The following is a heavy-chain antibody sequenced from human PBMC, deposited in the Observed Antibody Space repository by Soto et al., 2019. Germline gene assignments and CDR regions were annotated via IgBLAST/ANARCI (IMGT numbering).Heavy chain of an antibody. CDR2: ISHSGST. CDR3: ARVRITMIRGPLDY. D-gene: IGHD3-10*01. V-gene: IGHV4-34*01. CDR1: GGSFSGYY. Sequence: SETLFLTCAVYGGSFSGYYWSWIRQPPGKGLEWIGEISHSGSTNYNPSLKSRVTISVDTSKNQFSLKLSSVTAADTAVYYCARVRITMIRGPLDYWGQGTLVTVSS. J-gene: IGHJ4*02.